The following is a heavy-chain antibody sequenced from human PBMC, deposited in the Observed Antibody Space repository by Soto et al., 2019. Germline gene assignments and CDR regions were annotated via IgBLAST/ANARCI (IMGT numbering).Heavy chain of an antibody. J-gene: IGHJ4*02. CDR2: ISYDGGNK. CDR3: VRNMNAYSAHDPFDH. CDR1: GFSFSTYA. D-gene: IGHD5-12*01. Sequence: GGSLRLSCAASGFSFSTYAIQWVRQAPGKGLESVALISYDGGNKYYAESVKGRFTISRDNSKNTVFLQMTSLRADDTAVYYCVRNMNAYSAHDPFDHWGQGTLVTVSS. V-gene: IGHV3-30-3*01.